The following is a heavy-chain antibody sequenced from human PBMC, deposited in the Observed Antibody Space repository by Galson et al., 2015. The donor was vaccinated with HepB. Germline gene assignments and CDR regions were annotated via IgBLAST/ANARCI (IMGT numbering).Heavy chain of an antibody. J-gene: IGHJ5*02. D-gene: IGHD2-2*01. CDR3: ARVVPAARRWGGSSWFDP. CDR1: GYTFTGYY. CDR2: INPNSGGT. Sequence: SVKVSCKASGYTFTGYYMHWVRQAPGQGLEWMGRINPNSGGTNYAQKFQGRVTMTRDTSISTAYMELSRLRSDDTAVYYCARVVPAARRWGGSSWFDPWGQGTLVTVSS. V-gene: IGHV1-2*06.